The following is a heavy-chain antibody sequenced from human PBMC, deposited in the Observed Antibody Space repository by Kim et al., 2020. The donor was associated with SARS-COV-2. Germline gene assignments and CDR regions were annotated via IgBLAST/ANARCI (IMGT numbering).Heavy chain of an antibody. Sequence: TPHLQSRVTISVDTTKNTFSLKLSSVTAADTAVYYCARVFVAVTNWFDPWGQGTLVTVSS. J-gene: IGHJ5*02. V-gene: IGHV4-39*07. CDR3: ARVFVAVTNWFDP. D-gene: IGHD2-21*02.